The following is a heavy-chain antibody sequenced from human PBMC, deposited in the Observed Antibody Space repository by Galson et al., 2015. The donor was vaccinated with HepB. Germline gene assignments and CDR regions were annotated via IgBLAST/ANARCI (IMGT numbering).Heavy chain of an antibody. Sequence: SLRLSCAASGFTFSSYGMHWVRQAPGKGLEWVAVISYDGSNKYYADSVKGRFTISRDNSKNTLYLQMNSLRAEDTAVYYCAKGPLTDYGGKYYYYGMDVWGQGTTVTVSS. V-gene: IGHV3-30*18. D-gene: IGHD4-23*01. CDR1: GFTFSSYG. CDR3: AKGPLTDYGGKYYYYGMDV. CDR2: ISYDGSNK. J-gene: IGHJ6*02.